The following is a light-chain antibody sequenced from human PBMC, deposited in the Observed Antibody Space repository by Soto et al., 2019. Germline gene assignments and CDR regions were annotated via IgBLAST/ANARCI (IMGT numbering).Light chain of an antibody. J-gene: IGKJ5*01. Sequence: EIVMTQSPGTLSLSPGERSTLSCSSSQSVSSRLAWYQQKPGQAPRLLISGASSRATGIPDRFSGSGSGTDFTLTISRLEPEDFALYYCQHYVERSPITFGQGTRLEI. CDR2: GAS. CDR3: QHYVERSPIT. CDR1: QSVSSR. V-gene: IGKV3-20*01.